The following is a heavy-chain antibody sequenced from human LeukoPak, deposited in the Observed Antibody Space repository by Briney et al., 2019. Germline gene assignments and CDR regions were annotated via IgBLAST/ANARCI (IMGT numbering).Heavy chain of an antibody. CDR3: AREYGSGSYYKGGAFDI. CDR1: GFTFSDYY. D-gene: IGHD3-10*01. CDR2: ISGSSSYT. Sequence: GGSLRLSCAASGFTFSDYYMSWIRQAPGKGLEWVSYISGSSSYTNYADSVKGRFTISRDNAKNSLYLQMNSLRAEDTAVYYCAREYGSGSYYKGGAFDIWGQGTMVTVSS. V-gene: IGHV3-11*06. J-gene: IGHJ3*02.